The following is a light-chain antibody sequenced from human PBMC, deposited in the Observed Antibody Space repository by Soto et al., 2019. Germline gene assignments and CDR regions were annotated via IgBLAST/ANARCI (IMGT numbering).Light chain of an antibody. CDR2: GAS. V-gene: IGKV3-20*01. J-gene: IGKJ1*01. Sequence: EIVLTQSPGTLSLSPGERATLSCRASQGVSSSYLAWCQQKPGQAPRLLTYGASSRATVIPDRFSGSGSVKNFTLTISRLEADDFAVYYCQQSGSSPRTFGQGTKVEIK. CDR1: QGVSSSY. CDR3: QQSGSSPRT.